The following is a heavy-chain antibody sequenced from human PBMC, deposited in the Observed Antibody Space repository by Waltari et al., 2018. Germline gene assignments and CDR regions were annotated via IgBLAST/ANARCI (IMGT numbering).Heavy chain of an antibody. D-gene: IGHD4-17*01. J-gene: IGHJ5*02. CDR2: IYPGDSDT. Sequence: EVQLVQSGAEVKKPGESLKISCTGSGYSFTSYWLVWVRQMPGKGLEWMGIIYPGDSDTRYSPSFQGQVTISADKSISTAYLQWSSLKASDTAMYYCARTRPTTVARQERSWFDPWGQGTLVTVSS. CDR1: GYSFTSYW. CDR3: ARTRPTTVARQERSWFDP. V-gene: IGHV5-51*01.